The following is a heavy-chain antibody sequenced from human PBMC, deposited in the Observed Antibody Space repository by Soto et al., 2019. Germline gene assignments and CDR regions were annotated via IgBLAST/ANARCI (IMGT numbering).Heavy chain of an antibody. Sequence: VQLLESGGGLVQPGGSLGLSCAGSGFTFANYAESWVRQAPGKGLEWVSVLSNSGGTTYYADSVKGRFTISRDNFKNTLYLQLDSLRAEDTAIYYCARCEGGALGTYGLDVWGQGTTVTVSS. J-gene: IGHJ6*02. CDR2: LSNSGGTT. CDR3: ARCEGGALGTYGLDV. D-gene: IGHD3-16*01. V-gene: IGHV3-23*01. CDR1: GFTFANYA.